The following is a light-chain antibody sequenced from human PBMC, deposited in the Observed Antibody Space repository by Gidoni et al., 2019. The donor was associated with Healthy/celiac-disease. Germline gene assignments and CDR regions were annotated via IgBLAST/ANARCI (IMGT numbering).Light chain of an antibody. Sequence: QSALPHPASVAGSPGQPITISCTGTSSDVGGYTYVSWYQQHPGKAPKLMIYDVSNRPSGVSNRFSGSKSGNTASLTISGLQAEDEADYYCSSYTSSSTLKVFGGGTKLTVL. V-gene: IGLV2-14*03. CDR2: DVS. CDR1: SSDVGGYTY. CDR3: SSYTSSSTLKV. J-gene: IGLJ2*01.